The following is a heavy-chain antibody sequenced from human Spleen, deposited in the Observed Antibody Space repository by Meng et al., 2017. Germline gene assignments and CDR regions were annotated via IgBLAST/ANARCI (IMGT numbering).Heavy chain of an antibody. J-gene: IGHJ4*02. CDR1: GGTFSGYS. D-gene: IGHD6-19*01. CDR2: INQSGST. CDR3: ARGGSAWYRGSDS. V-gene: IGHV4-34*01. Sequence: SETLSLTCGVYGGTFSGYSWTWIRQPPGKGLEWIGEINQSGSTKYNPSLRSRVTISIDTSKSQFALKLSSVTAADTAVYYCARGGSAWYRGSDSWGQGTLVTVSS.